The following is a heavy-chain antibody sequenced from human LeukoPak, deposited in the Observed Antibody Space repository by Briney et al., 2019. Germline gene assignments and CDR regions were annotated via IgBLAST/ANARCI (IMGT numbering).Heavy chain of an antibody. CDR1: GGSISSYY. V-gene: IGHV4-59*08. CDR2: IYYSGST. J-gene: IGHJ5*02. CDR3: ARQSSSWYEVNWFDP. D-gene: IGHD6-13*01. Sequence: SETLSLTCTVSGGSISSYYWSWIRQPPGKGLEWIGYIYYSGSTNYNPSLRSRVTISVDTSKNQFSLKLSSVTAADTAVYYCARQSSSWYEVNWFDPWGQGTLVTVSS.